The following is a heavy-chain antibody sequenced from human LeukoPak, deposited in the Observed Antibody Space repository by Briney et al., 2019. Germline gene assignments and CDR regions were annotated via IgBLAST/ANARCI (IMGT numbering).Heavy chain of an antibody. V-gene: IGHV3-20*04. J-gene: IGHJ6*04. Sequence: GGSLRLSCAASGFTFDDYGMSWVRHAPGKGLEWVSGINWNGGSTGYADSVKGRFTISRDNSKNTLYLQMNSLRAEDTAVYYCARSVPGYSSGWYIPPGMDVWGKGTTVTISS. D-gene: IGHD6-19*01. CDR1: GFTFDDYG. CDR3: ARSVPGYSSGWYIPPGMDV. CDR2: INWNGGST.